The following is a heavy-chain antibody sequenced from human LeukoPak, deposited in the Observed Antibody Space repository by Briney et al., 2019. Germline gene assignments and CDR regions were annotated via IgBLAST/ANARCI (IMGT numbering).Heavy chain of an antibody. CDR3: ARDPGKVGATTYFDY. J-gene: IGHJ4*02. CDR2: IIPIFGTA. V-gene: IGHV1-69*05. CDR1: GGTFSSYA. D-gene: IGHD1-26*01. Sequence: ASVKVSCKASGGTFSSYAISWVRQAPGQGLEWMGGIIPIFGTANYAQKFQGRVTMTTDTSTSTAYMELRSLRSDDTAVYYCARDPGKVGATTYFDYWGQGTLVTVSS.